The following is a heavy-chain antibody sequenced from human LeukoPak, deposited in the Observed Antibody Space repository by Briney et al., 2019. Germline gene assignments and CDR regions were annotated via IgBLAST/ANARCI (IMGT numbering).Heavy chain of an antibody. CDR3: ARDGSKSCSGGSCYLNWFDP. D-gene: IGHD2-15*01. CDR1: GFTFSDYW. CDR2: INQEGSEE. V-gene: IGHV3-7*01. J-gene: IGHJ5*02. Sequence: GGSLRLSCGASGFTFSDYWMTWVRQARGKGVEWVANINQEGSEEYYVAYVKGRFTISRDNANNSLYLQMTSLRAEDTAVYYCARDGSKSCSGGSCYLNWFDPWGQGTLVTVSS.